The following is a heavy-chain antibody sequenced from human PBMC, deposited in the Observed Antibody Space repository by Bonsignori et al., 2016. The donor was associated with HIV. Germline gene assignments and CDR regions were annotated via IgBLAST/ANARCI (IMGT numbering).Heavy chain of an antibody. CDR3: ARGHNAFTTGGDY. Sequence: EVQLVESGGSLVQPGGSLKLSCEASGFTFSSYSMTWIRQAPGKGLEWISAISGSGSTTYYADSLKGRVTISRDNSKNTLYLQMNTVRGEDTAVYYCARGHNAFTTGGDYWGQGTLVTVS. D-gene: IGHD3-22*01. CDR2: ISGSGSTT. V-gene: IGHV3-23*04. CDR1: GFTFSSYS. J-gene: IGHJ4*02.